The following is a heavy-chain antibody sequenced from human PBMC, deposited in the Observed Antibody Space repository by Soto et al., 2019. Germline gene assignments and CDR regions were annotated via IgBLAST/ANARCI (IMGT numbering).Heavy chain of an antibody. Sequence: HPVGSLRLSCAASGFTFSSYAMSWVRQAPGKGLEWVSAISGSGGSTYYADSVKGRFTISRDNSKNTLYLQMNSLRAEDTAVYYCAKDYSSSWYGHFDYWGQGTLVTVSS. CDR2: ISGSGGST. V-gene: IGHV3-23*01. CDR3: AKDYSSSWYGHFDY. D-gene: IGHD6-13*01. J-gene: IGHJ4*02. CDR1: GFTFSSYA.